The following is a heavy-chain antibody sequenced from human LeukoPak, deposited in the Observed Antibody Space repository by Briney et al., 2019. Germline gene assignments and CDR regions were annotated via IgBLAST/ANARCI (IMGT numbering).Heavy chain of an antibody. CDR3: ARLVGSSWYREVLRGRDY. Sequence: GSLRLSCAASGFTFSSYGMSWVRQAPGKGLEWIGSIYYSGSTYYNPSLKSRVTMSVDTSKNQFSLKLTSVTAADTAVYYCARLVGSSWYREVLRGRDYWGQGTLVTVSS. CDR1: GFTFSSYG. V-gene: IGHV4-39*01. D-gene: IGHD6-13*01. J-gene: IGHJ4*02. CDR2: IYYSGST.